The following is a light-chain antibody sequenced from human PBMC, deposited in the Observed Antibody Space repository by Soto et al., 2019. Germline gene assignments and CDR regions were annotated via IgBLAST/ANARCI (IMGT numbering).Light chain of an antibody. J-gene: IGKJ3*01. CDR3: QQRYRTPRFT. Sequence: DIQMTQSPSSLSASVGDRVTITCRASQSISSYSYWYQQKPGKAPKLLIYAASSLQSGVPSRFSGSGSGTDFTLTISSLQPADFATYYCQQRYRTPRFTFGPGTKVDIK. CDR2: AAS. V-gene: IGKV1-39*01. CDR1: QSISSY.